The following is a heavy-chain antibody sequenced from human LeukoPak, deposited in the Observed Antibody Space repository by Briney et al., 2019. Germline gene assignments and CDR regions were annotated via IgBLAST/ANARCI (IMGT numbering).Heavy chain of an antibody. V-gene: IGHV4-38-2*01. CDR3: ARVLYSSGWDGDYYYYMDV. CDR2: IYLSGST. D-gene: IGHD6-19*01. J-gene: IGHJ6*03. CDR1: GYSISSGYY. Sequence: SETLSLTCAVSGYSISSGYYWGWIRQPPGKGLEWIGSIYLSGSTYYNPSLKSRVTISVDTSKNQFSLKLSSVTAADTAVYYCARVLYSSGWDGDYYYYMDVWGKGTTVTVSS.